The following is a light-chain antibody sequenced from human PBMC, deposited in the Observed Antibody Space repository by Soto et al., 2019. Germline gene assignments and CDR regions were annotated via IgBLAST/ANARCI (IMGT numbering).Light chain of an antibody. CDR1: QTVDSY. CDR3: QQYNSWPPIT. J-gene: IGKJ5*01. Sequence: EIVLTQSPATLSLSRGERATLCCRASQTVDSYLAWFRQTPGQAPRLLIYDTSIRATGIPARFSGSGSGTEFTLTISSLQSEDFAVYYCQQYNSWPPITFGQGTRLEIK. CDR2: DTS. V-gene: IGKV3D-15*01.